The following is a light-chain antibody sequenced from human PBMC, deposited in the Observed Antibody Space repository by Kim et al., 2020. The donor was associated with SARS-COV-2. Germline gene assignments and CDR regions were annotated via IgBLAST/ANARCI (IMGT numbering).Light chain of an antibody. J-gene: IGKJ3*01. CDR3: QQRSNWPPA. Sequence: EIVLTQSPATLSLSPGERATLSCRASQSINSYLAWYQQKPGQAPRLLIYDASNRATGIPARFSGSGSGTDFTLTISSLEPEDFAVYYWQQRSNWPPAFGPGTKVDIK. CDR2: DAS. CDR1: QSINSY. V-gene: IGKV3-11*01.